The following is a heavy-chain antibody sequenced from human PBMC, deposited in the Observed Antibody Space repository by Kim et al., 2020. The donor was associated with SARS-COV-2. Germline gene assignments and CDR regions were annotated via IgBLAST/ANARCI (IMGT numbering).Heavy chain of an antibody. CDR3: AKAPRQWLVRSHFDY. V-gene: IGHV3-23*01. D-gene: IGHD6-19*01. J-gene: IGHJ4*02. Sequence: DSVKGRFTISRDNSKNTLYLQMNSLRAEDTAVYYCAKAPRQWLVRSHFDYWGQGTLVTVSS.